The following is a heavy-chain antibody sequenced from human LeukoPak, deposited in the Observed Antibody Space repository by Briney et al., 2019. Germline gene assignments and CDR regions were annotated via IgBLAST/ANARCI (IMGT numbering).Heavy chain of an antibody. CDR1: GCSISRYY. CDR3: VIDIGGLQQLVLGC. D-gene: IGHD6-13*01. Sequence: PSETLSLTCTVSGCSISRYYWRWIRQPPGKGREWVGYMYFSVSWNYNPSLKSRATISVDTSKNQFSLKLSSVTAADTAVYSCVIDIGGLQQLVLGCWGQGTLVTVSS. V-gene: IGHV4-59*01. J-gene: IGHJ4*02. CDR2: MYFSVSW.